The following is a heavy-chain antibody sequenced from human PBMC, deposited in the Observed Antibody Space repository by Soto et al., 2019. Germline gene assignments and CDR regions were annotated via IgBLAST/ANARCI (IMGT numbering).Heavy chain of an antibody. CDR3: ARHPYSSGWYFRRNWFDP. D-gene: IGHD6-13*01. J-gene: IGHJ5*02. CDR1: GYSFTSYW. Sequence: PGAALKISCKGSGYSFTSYWISWVRQMPGKGLEWMGRIDPSDSYTNYSPSFQGHVTISADKSISTAYLQWSSLKASDTAMYYCARHPYSSGWYFRRNWFDPWGQGTLVTVSS. V-gene: IGHV5-10-1*01. CDR2: IDPSDSYT.